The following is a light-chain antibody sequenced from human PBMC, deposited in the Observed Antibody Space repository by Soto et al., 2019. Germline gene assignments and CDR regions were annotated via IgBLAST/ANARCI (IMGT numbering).Light chain of an antibody. CDR2: GAS. V-gene: IGKV3-20*01. CDR3: QQYGSSPYT. CDR1: QSVSSSY. J-gene: IGKJ2*01. Sequence: EIVLTQSPGTLSLSPGERATLSCRASQSVSSSYLAWYQQKPGQAPRLVISGASNRATGIPDRFSGSGSGTDFTLTISRLEPEDFAVYYCQQYGSSPYTFGQGTMLEL.